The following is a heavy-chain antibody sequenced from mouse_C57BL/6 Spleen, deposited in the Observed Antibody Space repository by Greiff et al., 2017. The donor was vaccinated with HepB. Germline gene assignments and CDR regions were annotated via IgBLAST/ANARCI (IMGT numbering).Heavy chain of an antibody. V-gene: IGHV1-15*01. CDR1: GYTFTDYE. D-gene: IGHD1-1*01. J-gene: IGHJ2*01. Sequence: VQLQQSGAELVRPGASVTLSCKASGYTFTDYEMHWVKQTPVHGLEWIGAIDPETGGTAYNQKFKGKAILTADKSSSTAYMGLRSLTSEDSAVYYCTRWVLRVDYWGQGTTLTVSS. CDR3: TRWVLRVDY. CDR2: IDPETGGT.